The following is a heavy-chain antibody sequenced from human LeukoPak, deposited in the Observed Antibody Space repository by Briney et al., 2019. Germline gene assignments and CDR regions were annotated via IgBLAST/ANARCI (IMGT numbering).Heavy chain of an antibody. D-gene: IGHD3-3*01. CDR3: ARAERITIFGVVISTFDY. V-gene: IGHV1-2*02. CDR2: INPNSGGT. CDR1: GYTFTSYY. Sequence: ASVKVSCKASGYTFTSYYMHWVRQAPGQGLEWMGWINPNSGGTNYAQKFQGRVTMTRDTSISTAYMELSRLRSDDTAVYYCARAERITIFGVVISTFDYWGQGTLVTVSS. J-gene: IGHJ4*02.